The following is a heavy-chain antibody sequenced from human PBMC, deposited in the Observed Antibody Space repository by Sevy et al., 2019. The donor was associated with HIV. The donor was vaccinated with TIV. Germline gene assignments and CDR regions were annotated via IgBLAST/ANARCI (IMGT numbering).Heavy chain of an antibody. Sequence: GGSLRLSCAASGFTFSSYWMHWVRQAPGKGLVWVSRINSDGSSTSYADSVKGRFTISRDNAKNTLYLQMNSLRAEDTAVYYCARAMRYSSSWYVFHYWGQGTLVTVSS. CDR3: ARAMRYSSSWYVFHY. D-gene: IGHD6-13*01. J-gene: IGHJ4*02. V-gene: IGHV3-74*01. CDR1: GFTFSSYW. CDR2: INSDGSST.